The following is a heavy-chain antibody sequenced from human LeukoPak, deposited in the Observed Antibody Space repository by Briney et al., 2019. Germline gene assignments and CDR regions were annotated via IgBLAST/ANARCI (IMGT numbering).Heavy chain of an antibody. CDR3: ARGPPYFTFYYGSGSPTLDY. CDR1: GGSISSGGYY. V-gene: IGHV4-31*03. CDR2: IYYSGST. D-gene: IGHD3-10*01. Sequence: RPSQTLSLTCTVFGGSISSGGYYWSWIRQHPGKGLEWIGYIYYSGSTYYNPSLKSRVTISVDTSKNQFSLKLSSVTAADTAVYYCARGPPYFTFYYGSGSPTLDYWGQGTLVTVSS. J-gene: IGHJ4*02.